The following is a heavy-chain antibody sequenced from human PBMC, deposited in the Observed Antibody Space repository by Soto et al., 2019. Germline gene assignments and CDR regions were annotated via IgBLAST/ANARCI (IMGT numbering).Heavy chain of an antibody. CDR2: IYYSGST. D-gene: IGHD3-10*01. CDR3: ARHRIAITMVRGVNPSYFDY. J-gene: IGHJ4*02. V-gene: IGHV4-39*01. CDR1: GGSISSSSYY. Sequence: QLQLQESGPGLVKPSETLSLTCTVSGGSISSSSYYWGWIRQPPGKGLEWIGSIYYSGSTYYNPSLKSRVTISVDTSKNQFSLKLSSVTAADTAVYYCARHRIAITMVRGVNPSYFDYWGQGTLVTVSS.